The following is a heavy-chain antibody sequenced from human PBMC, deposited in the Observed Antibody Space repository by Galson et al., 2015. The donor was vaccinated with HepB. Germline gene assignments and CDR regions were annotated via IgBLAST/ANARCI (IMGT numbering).Heavy chain of an antibody. Sequence: QSGAEVKKPGESLRISCKGSGYSFTSYWISWVRQMPGKGLEWMGRIDPSDSYTNYRPSFQGHVTISADKSISTAYLQWSSLEASDTAMFYCARHGRYNWNDGDDYWGQGTLVTVSS. V-gene: IGHV5-10-1*01. J-gene: IGHJ4*02. CDR2: IDPSDSYT. CDR1: GYSFTSYW. D-gene: IGHD1-1*01. CDR3: ARHGRYNWNDGDDY.